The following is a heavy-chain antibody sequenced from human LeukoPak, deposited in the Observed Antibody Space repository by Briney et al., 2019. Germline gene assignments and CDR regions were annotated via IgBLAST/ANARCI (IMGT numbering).Heavy chain of an antibody. CDR2: IYYSGST. CDR1: GGSISSYY. V-gene: IGHV4-59*08. D-gene: IGHD1-1*01. Sequence: SETLSPTCTVSGGSISSYYWSWIRQPPGKGLEWIGYIYYSGSTNYNPSLKSRVTISVDTSKNQFSLKVRSVTAADTAVYYCARVINLYNWFDPWGQGTLVTVSS. J-gene: IGHJ5*02. CDR3: ARVINLYNWFDP.